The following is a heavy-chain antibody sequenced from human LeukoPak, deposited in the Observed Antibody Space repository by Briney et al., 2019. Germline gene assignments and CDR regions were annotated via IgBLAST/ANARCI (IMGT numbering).Heavy chain of an antibody. CDR1: RGTFSSYA. V-gene: IGHV1-69*04. CDR3: ARVIDGLGHGMDV. Sequence: ASVKVSCKASRGTFSSYAISWVRQAPGQGLEWMGRIIPVLGIANYAQKFQGRVTITADKSTSTAYMELSGLRSEDTAVYYCARVIDGLGHGMDVWGQGTTVTVSS. CDR2: IIPVLGIA. J-gene: IGHJ6*02. D-gene: IGHD2-8*01.